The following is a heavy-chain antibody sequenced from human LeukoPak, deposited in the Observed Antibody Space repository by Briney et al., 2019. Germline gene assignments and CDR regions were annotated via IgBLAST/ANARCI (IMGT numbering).Heavy chain of an antibody. CDR3: ARGWEMATIEGLGY. V-gene: IGHV4-34*01. D-gene: IGHD5-24*01. Sequence: SETLSLTCAVYGGSFSGYYWSWIRQPPGKGLEWIGEINHSGSTNYNPSLKSRVTISADTSKNQFSLKLSSVTAADTAVYYCARGWEMATIEGLGYWGQGTLVTVSS. CDR1: GGSFSGYY. J-gene: IGHJ4*02. CDR2: INHSGST.